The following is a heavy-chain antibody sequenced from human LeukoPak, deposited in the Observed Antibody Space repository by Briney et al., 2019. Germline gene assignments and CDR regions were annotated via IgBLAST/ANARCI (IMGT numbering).Heavy chain of an antibody. CDR3: ARVAINGDEDYFDY. Sequence: GGSLRLSCAASGFTFSDYHMSWIRQAPGKGLEWVSYISSSGSTIYYADSVKGRFTISRDNAKNSLYLQMNSLRAEDTAVYYCARVAINGDEDYFDYWGQGTLVTVSS. J-gene: IGHJ4*02. CDR2: ISSSGSTI. D-gene: IGHD4-17*01. V-gene: IGHV3-11*01. CDR1: GFTFSDYH.